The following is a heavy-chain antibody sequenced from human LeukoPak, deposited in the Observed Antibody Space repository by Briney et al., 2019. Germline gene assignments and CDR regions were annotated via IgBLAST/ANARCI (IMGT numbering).Heavy chain of an antibody. CDR3: ANRRGTSGWSEGYFDY. CDR2: IYWDDDK. V-gene: IGHV2-5*02. D-gene: IGHD6-19*01. CDR1: GFSLSTSGVG. Sequence: SGPTLVKPTQTLTLTCTFSGFSLSTSGVGVGWNRQPLGKAPEWLALIYWDDDKRYSPSLKSRLTITKDTSKNQVVLTMTNVDPLDTATYYCANRRGTSGWSEGYFDYWGQGTLVTVSS. J-gene: IGHJ4*02.